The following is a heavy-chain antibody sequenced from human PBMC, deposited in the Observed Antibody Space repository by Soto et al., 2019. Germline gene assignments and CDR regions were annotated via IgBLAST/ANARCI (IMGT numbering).Heavy chain of an antibody. Sequence: QVQLVQSGVEVKKPGASVKVSCKASGYTFTTFGITWVRQAPGQGLQWMGWINAFNGNTNYAQKLLGRVTMTTDTSTSTAYMELRSLRSDDTAVYYCARQNAEYFQNWGQGTLVTVS. CDR1: GYTFTTFG. CDR3: ARQNAEYFQN. J-gene: IGHJ1*01. V-gene: IGHV1-18*01. CDR2: INAFNGNT.